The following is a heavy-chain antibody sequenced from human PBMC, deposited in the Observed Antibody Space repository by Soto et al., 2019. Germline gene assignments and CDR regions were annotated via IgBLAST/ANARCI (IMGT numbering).Heavy chain of an antibody. D-gene: IGHD1-26*01. V-gene: IGHV4-4*09. CDR2: IYANGNT. Sequence: SETLSLTCTVSGDSINNFYWSWIRQSPGKGLEWIAYIYANGNTNHNPSLKSRVAISIDTSKSQFSLNLTSVTAADTAVYFCARGRSNGAFDSWGQGALVTVSS. CDR1: GDSINNFY. CDR3: ARGRSNGAFDS. J-gene: IGHJ4*02.